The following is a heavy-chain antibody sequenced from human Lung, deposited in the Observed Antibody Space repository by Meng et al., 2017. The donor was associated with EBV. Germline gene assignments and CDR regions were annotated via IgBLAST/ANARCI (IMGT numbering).Heavy chain of an antibody. Sequence: QVQLQQWRAGLLKPSETLSLTCAVYGGSFSGYYWSWIRQPPGKGLEWIGEINHSGSTNYNPSLKSRVTISVDTSKNQFSLKLSSVTAADTAVYYCARGFVKYTVTRVGNWFDPWGQGTLVTVSS. CDR3: ARGFVKYTVTRVGNWFDP. CDR2: INHSGST. J-gene: IGHJ5*02. V-gene: IGHV4-34*01. CDR1: GGSFSGYY. D-gene: IGHD4-17*01.